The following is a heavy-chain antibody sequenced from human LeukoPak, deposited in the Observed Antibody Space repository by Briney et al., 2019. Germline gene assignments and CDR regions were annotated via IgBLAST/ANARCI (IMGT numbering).Heavy chain of an antibody. V-gene: IGHV1-69*06. D-gene: IGHD3-22*01. Sequence: ASVKVSCKASGGTFNSYAISWVRQAPGLGLEWMGGIIPIFGTANYAQKFQGRVTITADKSTSTAYMELSSLRSEDTAVYYCARVDGSVYNWFDPWGQGTLVTVSS. CDR3: ARVDGSVYNWFDP. CDR1: GGTFNSYA. J-gene: IGHJ5*02. CDR2: IIPIFGTA.